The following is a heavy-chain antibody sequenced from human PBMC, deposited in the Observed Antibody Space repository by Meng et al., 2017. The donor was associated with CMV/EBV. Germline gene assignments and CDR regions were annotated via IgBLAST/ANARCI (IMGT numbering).Heavy chain of an antibody. CDR1: GGSISSYY. D-gene: IGHD2-2*02. CDR2: IYTSGST. Sequence: HGQLQESGPGLVKPSETLSLPCTVSGGSISSYYWGWIRQPAGKGLEWIGRIYTSGSTNYNPSLKSRVTMSVDTSKNQFSLKLSSVTAADTAVYYCAREIVVVPAAIDNWFDPWGQGTLVTVSS. J-gene: IGHJ5*02. CDR3: AREIVVVPAAIDNWFDP. V-gene: IGHV4-4*07.